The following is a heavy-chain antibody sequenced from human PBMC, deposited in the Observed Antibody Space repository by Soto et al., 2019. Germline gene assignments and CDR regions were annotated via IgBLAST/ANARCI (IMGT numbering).Heavy chain of an antibody. D-gene: IGHD1-1*01. Sequence: PSETLSLTCTVSGGSISSGDYFWSWIRQPPGKGLEWVGYIFYTGSTYYNSALESRITISIDTPKNQFSLRLNSVTVADTAVYYCARDRAGNDVSFDYWGQGILVTVSS. J-gene: IGHJ4*02. CDR2: IFYTGST. V-gene: IGHV4-30-4*01. CDR1: GGSISSGDYF. CDR3: ARDRAGNDVSFDY.